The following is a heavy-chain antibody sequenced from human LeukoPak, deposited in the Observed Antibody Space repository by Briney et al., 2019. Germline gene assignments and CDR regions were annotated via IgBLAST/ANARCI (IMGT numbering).Heavy chain of an antibody. J-gene: IGHJ2*01. CDR3: ATEALAYDCSGYYSRYFAL. Sequence: GGSLRLSCAASGFTFSKYGMSWVRQAPGKGLEWVSAISGSGFSTYYADSVKGRFTISRDNLKNTLYLPTSSLSAEDTAVYYCATEALAYDCSGYYSRYFALWGRGSLVSVSS. V-gene: IGHV3-23*01. CDR2: ISGSGFST. D-gene: IGHD3-22*01. CDR1: GFTFSKYG.